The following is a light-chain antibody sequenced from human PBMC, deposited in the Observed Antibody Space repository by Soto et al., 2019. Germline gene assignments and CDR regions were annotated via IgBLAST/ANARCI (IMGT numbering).Light chain of an antibody. CDR3: QQYNNWPKT. CDR2: GAS. V-gene: IGKV3D-15*01. Sequence: EIVMKQSPATLSVSPGERATLSSRASQSVSSNLAWYQQKPGQAPRLRIYGASTRATGIPARFSGSGSGTEFTLTISSLQSEDFAVYYCQQYNNWPKTFGQGTKVDI. CDR1: QSVSSN. J-gene: IGKJ1*01.